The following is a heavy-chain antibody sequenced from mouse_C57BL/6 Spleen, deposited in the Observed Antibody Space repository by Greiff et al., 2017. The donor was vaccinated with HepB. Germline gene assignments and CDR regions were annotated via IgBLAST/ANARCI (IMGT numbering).Heavy chain of an antibody. CDR1: GYAFSSYW. J-gene: IGHJ2*01. D-gene: IGHD1-1*01. CDR3: ARRGAYYGSSAFDY. V-gene: IGHV1-80*01. Sequence: VQLQQSGAELVKPGASVKISCKASGYAFSSYWMNWVKQRPGKGLEWIGQIDPGDGDTNYNGKFKGKATLTADKSSSTAYMQLSSLTSEDSAVYFCARRGAYYGSSAFDYWGQGTTLTVSS. CDR2: IDPGDGDT.